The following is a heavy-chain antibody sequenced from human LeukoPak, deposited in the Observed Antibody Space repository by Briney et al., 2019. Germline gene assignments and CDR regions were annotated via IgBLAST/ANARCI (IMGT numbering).Heavy chain of an antibody. CDR3: ARDSDIYYYMDV. Sequence: ASVKVSCKACGYTFTSYGISWVRQAPGQGVERMGWISAYNGNTNYAQKLQGRVTMTTDTSTSTVYMELRSLRSEDTAVYYCARDSDIYYYMDVWGKGTTVTVSS. CDR2: ISAYNGNT. CDR1: GYTFTSYG. D-gene: IGHD2-15*01. J-gene: IGHJ6*03. V-gene: IGHV1-18*01.